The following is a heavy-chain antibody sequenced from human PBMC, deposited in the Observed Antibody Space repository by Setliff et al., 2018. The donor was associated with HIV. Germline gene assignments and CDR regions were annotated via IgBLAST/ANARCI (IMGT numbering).Heavy chain of an antibody. Sequence: GGSLRLSCAASGFTFSSYSMNWVRQAPGKGLEWVSSISSISSYIYYADSVKGRFTISRDNAKNSLYLQMNSLRAEDTAVYYCARGDPYDFYYFDYWGQGTLVTVSS. CDR1: GFTFSSYS. CDR3: ARGDPYDFYYFDY. V-gene: IGHV3-21*01. D-gene: IGHD3-16*01. CDR2: ISSISSYI. J-gene: IGHJ4*02.